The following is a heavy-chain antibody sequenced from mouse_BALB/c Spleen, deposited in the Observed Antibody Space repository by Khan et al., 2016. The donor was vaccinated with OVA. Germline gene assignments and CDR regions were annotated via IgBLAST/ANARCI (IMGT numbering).Heavy chain of an antibody. Sequence: QVQLKESGPGLLQPSQSLSITCTVSGFSLTTYGVHWVRQSPGKGLEWLGLIWSGGNTDSNAAFISRLSISKDNSKSQVFFKLNSLQTDDTAIYSGDRNAYMYDLTYWGQGTLVTVSA. V-gene: IGHV2-4-1*01. J-gene: IGHJ3*01. CDR3: DRNAYMYDLTY. CDR2: IWSGGNT. D-gene: IGHD2-14*01. CDR1: GFSLTTYG.